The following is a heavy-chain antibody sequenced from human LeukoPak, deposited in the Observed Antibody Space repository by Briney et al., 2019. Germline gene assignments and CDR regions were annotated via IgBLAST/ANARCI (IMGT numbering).Heavy chain of an antibody. CDR1: GFTFSSYW. J-gene: IGHJ4*02. CDR2: IKKDGSEK. CDR3: EGSAGY. V-gene: IGHV3-7*01. Sequence: GGSLRLSCAASGFTFSSYWMSWVRQAPGKGLEWVADIKKDGSEKYYVDSVKGRFTVSRDNAKNSLFLQMNSLRVEDTAVYYCEGSAGYWGQGTLVTVSS. D-gene: IGHD6-19*01.